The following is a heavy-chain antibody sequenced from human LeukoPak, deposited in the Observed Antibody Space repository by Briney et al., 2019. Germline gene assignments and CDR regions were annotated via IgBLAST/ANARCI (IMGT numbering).Heavy chain of an antibody. Sequence: SETLSLTCTVSGGSISSYYWSWIRQPPGKGLEWIGYIYYSGSTNYNPSLKSRVTISVDTSKNQFSLKLSSVTAADTAVYYCARATALKYYFDYWGQGTLVTVSS. CDR2: IYYSGST. D-gene: IGHD5-18*01. V-gene: IGHV4-59*01. CDR3: ARATALKYYFDY. CDR1: GGSISSYY. J-gene: IGHJ4*02.